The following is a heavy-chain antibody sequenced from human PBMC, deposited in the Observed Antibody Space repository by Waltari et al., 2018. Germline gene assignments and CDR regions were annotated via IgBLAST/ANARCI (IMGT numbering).Heavy chain of an antibody. CDR2: IYYRGST. V-gene: IGHV4-59*11. D-gene: IGHD1-26*01. Sequence: QVQLQESGPGLVKPSETLSLTCTVSGGSISSHYWSWIRQPPGKGLEWIGYIYYRGSTNYNPSRKSRVTISVDTSKNQFSLKLSSVTAADTAVYYCARTEGTVGAPARPDAFDIWGQGTMVTVSS. CDR3: ARTEGTVGAPARPDAFDI. CDR1: GGSISSHY. J-gene: IGHJ3*02.